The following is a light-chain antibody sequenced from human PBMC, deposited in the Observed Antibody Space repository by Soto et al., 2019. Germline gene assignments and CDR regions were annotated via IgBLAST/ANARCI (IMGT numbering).Light chain of an antibody. Sequence: IGLTQSPGTLSLSLGERATLSCRASQSVSSSYLPCYQLKPGQAPRPLIDGASSRATGIPDSISGSGSGTDFTLTITRLEPEDFAVYYCQQYGSSTWTFGQGTKGDIK. J-gene: IGKJ1*01. CDR2: GAS. V-gene: IGKV3-20*01. CDR1: QSVSSSY. CDR3: QQYGSSTWT.